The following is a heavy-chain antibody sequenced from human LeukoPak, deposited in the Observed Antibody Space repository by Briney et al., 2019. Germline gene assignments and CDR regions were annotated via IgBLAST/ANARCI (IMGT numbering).Heavy chain of an antibody. Sequence: SETLSLTCTVSGGSISGYYWSWIRQPPGKGLEWIGYIYYSGSTNYNPSLKSRVTISVDTSKNQFSLKLSSVTAADTAVYYCARSGDDAFDIWGQGTMVTVSS. CDR2: IYYSGST. CDR1: GGSISGYY. D-gene: IGHD3-10*01. J-gene: IGHJ3*02. V-gene: IGHV4-59*08. CDR3: ARSGDDAFDI.